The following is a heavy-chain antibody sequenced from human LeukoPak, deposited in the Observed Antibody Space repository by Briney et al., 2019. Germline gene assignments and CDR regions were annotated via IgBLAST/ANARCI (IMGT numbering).Heavy chain of an antibody. D-gene: IGHD1-14*01. CDR1: GFTFTSYW. J-gene: IGHJ4*02. CDR3: ITDLG. Sequence: GGSLTLSCATSGFTFTSYWMHWARQVAGKGLVWLARVDHGGGGTNYADSVKGRFTTSRDNAKSTVYLQMNSLRVEDTAVYYCITDLGWGQGTLVTVSS. V-gene: IGHV3-74*01. CDR2: VDHGGGGT.